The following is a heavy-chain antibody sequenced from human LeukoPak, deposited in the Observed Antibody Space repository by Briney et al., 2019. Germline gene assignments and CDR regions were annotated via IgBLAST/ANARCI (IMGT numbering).Heavy chain of an antibody. J-gene: IGHJ4*02. CDR3: AKCMAEPGTCYSDY. D-gene: IGHD6-13*01. V-gene: IGHV3-23*01. CDR2: TSGSGGNT. Sequence: GGSLRLSCAASGFTFSSYAMTWVRQAPGKGLEWVSSTSGSGGNTYYADSVKGRFTISRDNSKNTLYLQMNNVGAEDTALYYCAKCMAEPGTCYSDYWGQGTLVTVSS. CDR1: GFTFSSYA.